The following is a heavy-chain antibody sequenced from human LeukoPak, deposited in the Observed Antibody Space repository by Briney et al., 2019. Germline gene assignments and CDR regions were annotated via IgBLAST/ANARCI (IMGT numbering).Heavy chain of an antibody. J-gene: IGHJ4*02. CDR1: GSTFTSFY. V-gene: IGHV1-46*01. CDR3: ARHSYSGSDPFDY. D-gene: IGHD5-12*01. CDR2: INPIGYST. Sequence: ASVKISCKASGSTFTSFYMHWVRQAPGQGLEWMVVINPIGYSTTYAQKFQRRVTMTKDTSTSTVYMELSSLRSEDTAVYYCARHSYSGSDPFDYWGQGTLVTVSS.